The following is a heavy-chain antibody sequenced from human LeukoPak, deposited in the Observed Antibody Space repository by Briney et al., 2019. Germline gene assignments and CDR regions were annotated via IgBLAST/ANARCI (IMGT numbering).Heavy chain of an antibody. V-gene: IGHV3-23*01. Sequence: PGGSLRLSCAASGFTFSSYAMSWVRQAPGKGLEWVSAISGSGGSTYYADSVKGRFTISRGNSKNTLYLQMNSLRAEDTAVYYCAKTRRGSYHTYFDYWGQGTLVTVSS. D-gene: IGHD1-26*01. CDR2: ISGSGGST. CDR3: AKTRRGSYHTYFDY. J-gene: IGHJ4*02. CDR1: GFTFSSYA.